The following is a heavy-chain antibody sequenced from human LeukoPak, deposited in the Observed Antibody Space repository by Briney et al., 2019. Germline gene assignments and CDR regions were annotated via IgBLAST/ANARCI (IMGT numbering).Heavy chain of an antibody. D-gene: IGHD6-13*01. CDR1: GGSSSSHY. J-gene: IGHJ4*02. CDR2: THYSGST. CDR3: ARQASSSWPTYYFDY. V-gene: IGHV4-59*08. Sequence: SGTLSLTCTVSGGSSSSHYWSWIRQPPGKGLEWIGYTHYSGSTNYNPSLSSRVTISLDTSKNQFSLNLSSVTAADTAVYYCARQASSSWPTYYFDYWGQGTLVTVSS.